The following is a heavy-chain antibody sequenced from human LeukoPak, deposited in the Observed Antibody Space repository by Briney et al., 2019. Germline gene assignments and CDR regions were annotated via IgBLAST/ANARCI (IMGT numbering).Heavy chain of an antibody. J-gene: IGHJ4*01. CDR3: ARDHRYAFDN. V-gene: IGHV3-33*01. CDR2: IWYDGSNK. CDR1: GFTFSSYG. D-gene: IGHD5-12*01. Sequence: GRSLRLSCAASGFTFSSYGMHWVRQAPGKGLEGVGVIWYDGSNKYYADSVKGRFTISRDNSKNTLYLQMNSLRAEDTAVYYCARDHRYAFDNWGHGTLVPVSS.